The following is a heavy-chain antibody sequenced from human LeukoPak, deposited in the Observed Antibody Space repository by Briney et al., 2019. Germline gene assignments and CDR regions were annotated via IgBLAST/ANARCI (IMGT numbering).Heavy chain of an antibody. J-gene: IGHJ3*02. Sequence: GGSLRLSCAASGFTFSSYSMTWVRQAPGKGLEWVSSISSSSSYIYYADSVKGRFTISRDNAKNSLYLQMNSLRAEDTAVYYCARDPTTVTTGRDIWGQGTMVTVSS. V-gene: IGHV3-21*01. CDR3: ARDPTTVTTGRDI. CDR1: GFTFSSYS. CDR2: ISSSSSYI. D-gene: IGHD4-17*01.